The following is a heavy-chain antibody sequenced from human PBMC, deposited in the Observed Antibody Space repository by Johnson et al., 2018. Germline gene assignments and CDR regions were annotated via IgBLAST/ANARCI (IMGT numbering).Heavy chain of an antibody. CDR1: GFTFSSYD. CDR3: ANGDSSFGAFDI. D-gene: IGHD3-22*01. Sequence: VQLVQSGGGLVQPGGSLRLSCAASGFTFSSYDMHWVRQATGKGLEWVSVIYSGGSTYYADSVKGRFTISRDNSKNSLYLQMNSLRTEDTALYYCANGDSSFGAFDIWGQGTMVTVSS. CDR2: IYSGGST. J-gene: IGHJ3*02. V-gene: IGHV3-43*02.